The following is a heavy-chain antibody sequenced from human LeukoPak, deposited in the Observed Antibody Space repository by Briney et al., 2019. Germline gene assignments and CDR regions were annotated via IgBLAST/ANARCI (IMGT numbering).Heavy chain of an antibody. D-gene: IGHD6-13*01. V-gene: IGHV3-53*05. CDR1: GFTVSSNY. J-gene: IGHJ4*02. CDR2: IYSGGDT. CDR3: TRGPGSTWYSDY. Sequence: PGGSLRLSCAASGFTVSSNYMNWVRQAPGKGLEWVSIIYSGGDTYYADSVKGRFTLSRGNSKNTLYLQMNSLRPEDTAVYYCTRGPGSTWYSDYWGQGTLVTVSS.